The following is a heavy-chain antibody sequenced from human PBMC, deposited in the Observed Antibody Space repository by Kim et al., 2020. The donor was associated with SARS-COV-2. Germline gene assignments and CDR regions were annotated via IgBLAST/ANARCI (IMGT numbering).Heavy chain of an antibody. D-gene: IGHD2-15*01. CDR3: ARGVVGKP. V-gene: IGHV1-8*01. Sequence: SGNTGYAQKCQGRVTMTRNTSISTAYMELSSLGSEDTAVYYCARGVVGKPWGQGTLVTVSS. J-gene: IGHJ5*02. CDR2: SGNT.